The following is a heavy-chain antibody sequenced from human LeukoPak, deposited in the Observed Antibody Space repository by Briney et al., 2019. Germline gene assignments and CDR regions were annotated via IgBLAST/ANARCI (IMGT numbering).Heavy chain of an antibody. CDR1: GFTFSDYA. CDR2: ISDDGNNK. D-gene: IGHD3/OR15-3a*01. V-gene: IGHV3-30*04. CDR3: AREVNLDWLWGTFDY. J-gene: IGHJ4*02. Sequence: GRSPRLSCAASGFTFSDYAIHWVRQAPGKGLEWVAFISDDGNNKHYADSVKGRFTISRDNSKNTLYLQTNSLGPADTAVYYCAREVNLDWLWGTFDYWGQGTLVTVSS.